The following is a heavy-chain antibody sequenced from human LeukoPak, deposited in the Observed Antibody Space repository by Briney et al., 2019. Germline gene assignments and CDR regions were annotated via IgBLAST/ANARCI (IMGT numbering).Heavy chain of an antibody. D-gene: IGHD5/OR15-5a*01. Sequence: SQTLSLTCAISGDSDSTKSAAWDWIRQSPSRGLEWLGMKYYRSKWYKDYAVYVKSRITINPDTSKNQFSLHMKSVAPEDTAVQSCAREPGGAGYSVYDPFDYWGQGTLVTVSS. J-gene: IGHJ4*02. CDR2: KYYRSKWYK. CDR3: AREPGGAGYSVYDPFDY. V-gene: IGHV6-1*01. CDR1: GDSDSTKSAA.